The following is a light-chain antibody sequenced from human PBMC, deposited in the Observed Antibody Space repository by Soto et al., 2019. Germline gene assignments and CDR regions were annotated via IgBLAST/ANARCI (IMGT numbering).Light chain of an antibody. CDR1: QSISSSY. CDR2: GAS. J-gene: IGKJ2*01. Sequence: EIVLTQSPGTLSLSPGERATLSCRASQSISSSYLAWYQQRPGQAPRLLIFGASTRATDIPDRFSGSGSGTDFTLTISRLEPEDFAVYYCKRYDSSSYTFGQGTKLQIK. CDR3: KRYDSSSYT. V-gene: IGKV3-20*01.